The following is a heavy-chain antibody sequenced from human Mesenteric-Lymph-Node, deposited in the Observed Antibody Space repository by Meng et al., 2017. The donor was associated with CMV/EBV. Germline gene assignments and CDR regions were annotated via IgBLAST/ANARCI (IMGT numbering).Heavy chain of an antibody. CDR3: ARGSGPGYSFWLDP. Sequence: GESLKISCAASGFTFNTYTMNWVRQAPGKGLEWVSSITSTGVFIYYADSLKGRFTISRDNAKNSLYLQMNSLRAEDTAVYYCARGSGPGYSFWLDPWGQGTLVTVSS. CDR1: GFTFNTYT. J-gene: IGHJ5*02. V-gene: IGHV3-21*01. D-gene: IGHD3-22*01. CDR2: ITSTGVFI.